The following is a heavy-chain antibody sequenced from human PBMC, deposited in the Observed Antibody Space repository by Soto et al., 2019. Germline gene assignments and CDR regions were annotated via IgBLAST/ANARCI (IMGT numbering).Heavy chain of an antibody. Sequence: GSLRLSCATSGFTFSNFDMHWVRQVPVKGLEWVSAIGAARDPYYLGSVKGRFTISRENAKNSVYLQMNDLRAGDSAVYYCARAYTGRLPRRADYYYAMDVWGQGTTVTVSS. CDR2: IGAARDP. CDR3: ARAYTGRLPRRADYYYAMDV. V-gene: IGHV3-13*05. J-gene: IGHJ6*02. CDR1: GFTFSNFD. D-gene: IGHD2-2*02.